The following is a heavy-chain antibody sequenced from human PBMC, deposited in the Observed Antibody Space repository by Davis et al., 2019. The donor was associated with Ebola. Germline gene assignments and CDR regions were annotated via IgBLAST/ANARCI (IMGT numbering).Heavy chain of an antibody. Sequence: PGGSLRLSCAASGFTFSNFWMSWVRQTPGKGLEWLANIKQVGRELPYVDSVKGRFTISRANAKNSRYLQMKSLRADDTAVYYCARGAFGGVILGYWGQGTLVTVSS. CDR2: IKQVGREL. D-gene: IGHD3-16*02. V-gene: IGHV3-7*01. CDR1: GFTFSNFW. J-gene: IGHJ4*02. CDR3: ARGAFGGVILGY.